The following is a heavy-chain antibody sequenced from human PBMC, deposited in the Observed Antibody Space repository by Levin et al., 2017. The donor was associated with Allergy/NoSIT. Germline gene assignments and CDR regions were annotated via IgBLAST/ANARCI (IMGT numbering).Heavy chain of an antibody. CDR3: ARLNGPAIPHYFDY. D-gene: IGHD2-21*01. Sequence: SVKVSCKASGGTFSSYAISWVRQAPGQGLEWMGGIIPIFGTSNYAQKFQGRVTITADESTSTAYMELSSLRSEDTAVYYCARLNGPAIPHYFDYWGQGTLVTVSS. CDR2: IIPIFGTS. J-gene: IGHJ4*02. V-gene: IGHV1-69*13. CDR1: GGTFSSYA.